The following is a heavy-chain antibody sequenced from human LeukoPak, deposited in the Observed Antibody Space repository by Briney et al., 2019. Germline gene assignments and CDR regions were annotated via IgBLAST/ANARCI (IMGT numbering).Heavy chain of an antibody. D-gene: IGHD1-26*01. CDR3: ARDGRGSSHLDY. J-gene: IGHJ4*02. V-gene: IGHV4-59*01. Sequence: SETLSLTCTVSGGSISSYYWSWIRQPPGEALEWIGYISYSGSANYNPSLKSRVTISVDTSKNQFSLKLSSVTAADTAVYYCARDGRGSSHLDYWGQGTLVTVSS. CDR1: GGSISSYY. CDR2: ISYSGSA.